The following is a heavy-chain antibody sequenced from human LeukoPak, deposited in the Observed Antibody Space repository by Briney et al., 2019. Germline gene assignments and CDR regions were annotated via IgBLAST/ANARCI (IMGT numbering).Heavy chain of an antibody. J-gene: IGHJ2*01. CDR2: IYYSGST. Sequence: SETLSLTCAVSGGSISSYYWSWIRQPPGKGLEWIGYIYYSGSTNYNPSLKSRVTISVDTSKNQFSLKLSSVTAADTAVYYCARGHIVVVTAIPLGYFDLWGRGTLVTVS. CDR3: ARGHIVVVTAIPLGYFDL. D-gene: IGHD2-21*02. CDR1: GGSISSYY. V-gene: IGHV4-59*01.